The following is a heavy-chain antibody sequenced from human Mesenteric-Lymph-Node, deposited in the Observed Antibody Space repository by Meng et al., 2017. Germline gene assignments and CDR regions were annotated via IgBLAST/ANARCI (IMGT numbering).Heavy chain of an antibody. V-gene: IGHV4-34*01. CDR2: INHSGST. J-gene: IGHJ4*02. Sequence: SETLSLTCAVYGGSFSGYYWSWIRQPPGKGLEWIGEINHSGSTNYNPSLKSRVTISVDTSKNQFSLKLSSVTAADTAVYYCARGGIAARRHLFDYWGQGTLVTVSS. D-gene: IGHD6-6*01. CDR3: ARGGIAARRHLFDY. CDR1: GGSFSGYY.